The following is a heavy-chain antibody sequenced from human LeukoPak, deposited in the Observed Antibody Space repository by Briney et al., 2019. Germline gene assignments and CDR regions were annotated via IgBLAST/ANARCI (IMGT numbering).Heavy chain of an antibody. V-gene: IGHV1-69*05. Sequence: SVKVSCKASGGTFSSYAISWVRQAPGQGLEWMGGIIPIFGTANYAQKFQGRVTITTDESTSTAYMELSSLRSEDTAVYYCARDGYDSSGYHQYFDYWGQGTLVTVSS. CDR1: GGTFSSYA. CDR2: IIPIFGTA. D-gene: IGHD3-22*01. CDR3: ARDGYDSSGYHQYFDY. J-gene: IGHJ4*02.